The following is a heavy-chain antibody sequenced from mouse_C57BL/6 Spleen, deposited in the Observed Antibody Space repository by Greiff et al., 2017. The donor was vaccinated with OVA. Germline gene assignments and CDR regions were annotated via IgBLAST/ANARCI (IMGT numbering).Heavy chain of an antibody. V-gene: IGHV1-53*01. J-gene: IGHJ1*03. CDR1: GYTFTSYW. D-gene: IGHD1-1*01. Sequence: QVQLQQPGTELVKPGASVKLSCKASGYTFTSYWMHWVKQRPGQGLEWIGNINPSNGGTNYNEKFKSKATLTVDKSSSTAYMQLSSLTSEDSAVYYCASPFTTVVDWYFDVWGTGTTVTVSS. CDR3: ASPFTTVVDWYFDV. CDR2: INPSNGGT.